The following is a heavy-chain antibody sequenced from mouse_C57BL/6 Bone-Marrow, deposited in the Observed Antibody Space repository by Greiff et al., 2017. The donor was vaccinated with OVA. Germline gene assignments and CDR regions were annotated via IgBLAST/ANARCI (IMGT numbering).Heavy chain of an antibody. CDR1: GFTFSDYY. Sequence: VQLKESGGGLVQPGGSLKLSCAASGFTFSDYYMYWVHQTPEKRLEWVAYISNGGGSTYYPDTVKGRFTISRDNAKNTLYLQMSRLKSEDTAMYYCARHRDDYDGGLAYWGQGTLVTVSA. CDR2: ISNGGGST. J-gene: IGHJ3*01. D-gene: IGHD2-4*01. CDR3: ARHRDDYDGGLAY. V-gene: IGHV5-12*01.